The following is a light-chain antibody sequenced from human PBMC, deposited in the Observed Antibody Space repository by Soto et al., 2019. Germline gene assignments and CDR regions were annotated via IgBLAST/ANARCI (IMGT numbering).Light chain of an antibody. CDR1: QSLLQSDGNTY. Sequence: ITEAPVSSSVTPGQPAAISCKSSQSLLQSDGNTYLYWYLQKPGQPPQLIYWTSTRESGVPDRFSGSGSGTDFTLTISSLQAEDVALYYCQQYYTNPSKFAQGTKVEIK. J-gene: IGKJ1*01. V-gene: IGKV2D-29*01. CDR2: WTS. CDR3: QQYYTNPSK.